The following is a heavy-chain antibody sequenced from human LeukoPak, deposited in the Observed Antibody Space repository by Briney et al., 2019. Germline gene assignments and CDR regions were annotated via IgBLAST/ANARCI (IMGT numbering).Heavy chain of an antibody. CDR1: GYTFTSYY. Sequence: ASVKVSCKASGYTFTSYYMHWVRQAPGQGLEWMGIINPSGGSTSYAQKFQGRVTMTRDTSISTAYMELSRLRSDDTAVYYCACHSGSYMDHDAFDIWGQGTMVTVSS. CDR2: INPSGGST. D-gene: IGHD1-26*01. V-gene: IGHV1-46*01. J-gene: IGHJ3*02. CDR3: ACHSGSYMDHDAFDI.